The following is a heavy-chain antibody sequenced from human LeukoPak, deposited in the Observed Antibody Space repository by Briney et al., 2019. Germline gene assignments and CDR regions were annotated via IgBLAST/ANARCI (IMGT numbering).Heavy chain of an antibody. J-gene: IGHJ6*03. CDR1: GSTFSSYS. D-gene: IGHD6-19*01. V-gene: IGHV3-21*01. Sequence: GGSLRLSCAASGSTFSSYSMNWVRQAPGKGLEWVSSISSSSSYIYYADSVKGRFTISRDSAKNSLYLQMNSLRVEDTAVYYCARDSDSSGWLDYYMDVWGKGTTVTISS. CDR3: ARDSDSSGWLDYYMDV. CDR2: ISSSSSYI.